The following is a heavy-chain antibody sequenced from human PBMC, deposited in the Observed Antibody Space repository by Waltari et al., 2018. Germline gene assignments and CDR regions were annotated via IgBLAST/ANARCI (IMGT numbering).Heavy chain of an antibody. J-gene: IGHJ3*02. D-gene: IGHD3-22*01. Sequence: QVQLVQSGAEVKKPGASVKVSCKASGYTFTSYAIHWVRKAPGQRLEWMGWINAGNGNTKYSQKFQGRVTITRDTSASTAYMELSSLRSEDTAVYYCARDLYYDSSGADAFDIWGQGTMVTVSS. CDR1: GYTFTSYA. CDR3: ARDLYYDSSGADAFDI. V-gene: IGHV1-3*01. CDR2: INAGNGNT.